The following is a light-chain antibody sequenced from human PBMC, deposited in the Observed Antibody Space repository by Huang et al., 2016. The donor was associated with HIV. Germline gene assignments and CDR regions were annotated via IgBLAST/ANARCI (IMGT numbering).Light chain of an antibody. Sequence: DIQMTQSPSSLSASIGDRVTITCRASQSISSHLNWYQQKPGKAPKPLIYGASKLQTGVPSRFSGSGSGTDFPLAISSLQPEEFATYYCQQSYDARTFGQGTKVEI. J-gene: IGKJ1*01. CDR2: GAS. CDR1: QSISSH. V-gene: IGKV1-39*01. CDR3: QQSYDART.